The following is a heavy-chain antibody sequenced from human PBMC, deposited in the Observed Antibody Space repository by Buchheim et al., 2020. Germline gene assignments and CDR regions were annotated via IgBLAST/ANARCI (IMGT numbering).Heavy chain of an antibody. CDR2: IYPGDSDI. D-gene: IGHD5-24*01. J-gene: IGHJ3*02. V-gene: IGHV5-51*01. CDR3: ARQGWRWWSKGSVNNYLAFDI. CDR1: GFSIATYW. Sequence: EVQLVQSGEEVKEPGESLKISCRGSGFSIATYWIGWVRQMPGKGLEWMGLIYPGDSDIKYSPSFQGQVTISGDTSINTAYLQWTSLKASDTAMYYCARQGWRWWSKGSVNNYLAFDIWGQGT.